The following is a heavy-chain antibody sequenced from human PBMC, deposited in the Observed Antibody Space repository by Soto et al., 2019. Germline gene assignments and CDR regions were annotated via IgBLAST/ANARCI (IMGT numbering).Heavy chain of an antibody. J-gene: IGHJ4*02. CDR2: INHSGST. CDR3: ARVAVAGRGWPY. CDR1: CGSFSGYY. V-gene: IGHV4-34*01. Sequence: SETLSLTCAVYCGSFSGYYWSWIRQPPGKGLEWIGEINHSGSTNYNPSLKSRVTISVDTSKNQFSLKLSSVTAADTAVYYCARVAVAGRGWPYWGQGTLVTVSS. D-gene: IGHD6-19*01.